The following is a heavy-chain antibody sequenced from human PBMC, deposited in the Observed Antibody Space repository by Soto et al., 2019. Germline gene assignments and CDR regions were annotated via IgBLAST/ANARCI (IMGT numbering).Heavy chain of an antibody. Sequence: DVQVEESGGGLIQPGGSLRLSCAASGFIVNGKKYLTWVRQAPXKGLEWLSAVYSADGTFYADSVKGRFTVSLDNVKNTVYLQMXSLRSEDTGXYYCXXXXXXXHAFDVWGPGTRVTVSA. CDR3: XXXXXXXHAFDV. CDR1: GFIVNGKKY. J-gene: IGHJ3*01. CDR2: VYSADGT. V-gene: IGHV3-53*01.